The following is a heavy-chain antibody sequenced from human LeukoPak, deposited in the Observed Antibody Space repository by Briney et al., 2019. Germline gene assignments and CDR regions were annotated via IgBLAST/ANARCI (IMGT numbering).Heavy chain of an antibody. V-gene: IGHV1-69*04. J-gene: IGHJ4*02. Sequence: SVKVSCKVSGYTLTELSMHWVRQAPGQGLEWMGRIIPILGIANYAQKFQGRVTITADKSTSTAYMELSSLRSEDTAVYYCARALIDYYDSSGAYFDYWGQGTLVTVSS. CDR1: GYTLTELS. D-gene: IGHD3-22*01. CDR2: IIPILGIA. CDR3: ARALIDYYDSSGAYFDY.